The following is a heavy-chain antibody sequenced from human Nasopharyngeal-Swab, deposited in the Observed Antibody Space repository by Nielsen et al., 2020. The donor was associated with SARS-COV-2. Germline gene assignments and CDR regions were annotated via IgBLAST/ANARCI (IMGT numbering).Heavy chain of an antibody. CDR3: AKDGDGSGSYGDYYYYYMDV. D-gene: IGHD3-10*01. Sequence: GESLKIPCAAPGFTFSSYGMHWVRQAPGKGLEWVAVISYDGSNKYHADSVKGRFTISIDNSKNTLYLQMNGLRAEDTAVYYCAKDGDGSGSYGDYYYYYMDVWGKGTTVTVSS. CDR2: ISYDGSNK. CDR1: GFTFSSYG. V-gene: IGHV3-30*18. J-gene: IGHJ6*03.